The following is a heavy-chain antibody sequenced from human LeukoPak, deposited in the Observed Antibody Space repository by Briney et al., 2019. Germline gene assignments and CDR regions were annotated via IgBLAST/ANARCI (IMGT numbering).Heavy chain of an antibody. D-gene: IGHD5-24*01. CDR3: ARQGDGYNFFDY. CDR2: INHSGST. CDR1: GGSFSGYY. V-gene: IGHV4-34*09. Sequence: SETLSLTCAVYGGSFSGYYWSWIRQPPGKGLEWIGEINHSGSTYYNPSLKSRVTISVDTSKNQFSLKLSSVTAADTAVYYCARQGDGYNFFDYWGQGTLVTVSS. J-gene: IGHJ4*02.